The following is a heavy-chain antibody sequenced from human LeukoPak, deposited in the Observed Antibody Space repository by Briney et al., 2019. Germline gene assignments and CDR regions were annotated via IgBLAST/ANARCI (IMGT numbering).Heavy chain of an antibody. Sequence: SQTLSLTCTVSGGSTSSGSYYWSWIRQPAGKGLEWIGRIYTSGSTNYNPSLKSRVTISVDTSKNQFSLKLSSVTAADTAVYYCARDTAMVSLDYWGQGTLVTVSS. J-gene: IGHJ4*02. CDR3: ARDTAMVSLDY. CDR1: GGSTSSGSYY. CDR2: IYTSGST. D-gene: IGHD5-18*01. V-gene: IGHV4-61*02.